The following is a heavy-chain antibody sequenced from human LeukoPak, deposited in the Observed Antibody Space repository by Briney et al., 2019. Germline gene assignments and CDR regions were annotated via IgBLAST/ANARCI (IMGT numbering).Heavy chain of an antibody. CDR2: IGAYDGNT. CDR1: GYSFTSYG. V-gene: IGHV1-18*01. J-gene: IGHJ4*02. D-gene: IGHD6-13*01. CDR3: ARIAEQHLQYYYDY. Sequence: VKVSCKASGYSFTSYGFSWVRQAPGQGLEWMGWIGAYDGNTNYAQKLQGRVTMATDTSTSTAYMELGSLQSDDSAVYFCARIAEQHLQYYYDYWGQGTLVTVSS.